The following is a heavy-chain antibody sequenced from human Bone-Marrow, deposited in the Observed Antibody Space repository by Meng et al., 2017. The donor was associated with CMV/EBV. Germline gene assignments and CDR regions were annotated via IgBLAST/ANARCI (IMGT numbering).Heavy chain of an antibody. CDR3: ARDNNYDFWSAWDYYGMDV. J-gene: IGHJ6*02. CDR1: GFTFSSYN. V-gene: IGHV3-48*04. CDR2: ISSSSSAI. Sequence: GGSLRLSYAASGFTFSSYNMNWVRQAPGKGLEWVSYISSSSSAIYYADSVKGRFTISRDNAKNSLYLQMNSLRAEDTAVYYCARDNNYDFWSAWDYYGMDVWGQGTTVTVS. D-gene: IGHD3-3*01.